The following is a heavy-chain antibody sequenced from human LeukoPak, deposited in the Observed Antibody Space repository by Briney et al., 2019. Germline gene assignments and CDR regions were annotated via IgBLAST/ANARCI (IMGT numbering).Heavy chain of an antibody. Sequence: GGSLRLSCAASGLTVSSNYMSWVRQAPGKGLEWVSVIYSGGSTYYADSVKGRFTISRDNSKNTLYLQMNSLRAEDTAVYYCARDSVTMVRGVNDYWGQGTLVTVSS. CDR1: GLTVSSNY. V-gene: IGHV3-66*01. J-gene: IGHJ4*02. CDR3: ARDSVTMVRGVNDY. CDR2: IYSGGST. D-gene: IGHD3-10*01.